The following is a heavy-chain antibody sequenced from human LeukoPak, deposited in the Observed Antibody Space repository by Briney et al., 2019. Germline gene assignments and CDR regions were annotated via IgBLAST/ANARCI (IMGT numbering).Heavy chain of an antibody. CDR2: MNPNSGNT. D-gene: IGHD1-26*01. Sequence: ASVKVSCKASGYTFTSYDINWVRQAPGQGLEWMGWMNPNSGNTGYAQKFQGRVTMTRNTSISTAYMELSSLRSEDTAVYYCARSPTNSGSYYFDYWGQGTLVTVSS. V-gene: IGHV1-8*01. CDR3: ARSPTNSGSYYFDY. J-gene: IGHJ4*02. CDR1: GYTFTSYD.